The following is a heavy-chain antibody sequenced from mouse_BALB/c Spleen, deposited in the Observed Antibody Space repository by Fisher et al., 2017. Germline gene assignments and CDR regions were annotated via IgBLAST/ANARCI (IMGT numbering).Heavy chain of an antibody. V-gene: IGHV5-12*03. Sequence: RFTISRDNAKNTLYLEMSSLRSEDTAMYYCASAYGSPYYAMDYWGQGTSVTVSS. CDR3: ASAYGSPYYAMDY. J-gene: IGHJ4*01. D-gene: IGHD1-1*01.